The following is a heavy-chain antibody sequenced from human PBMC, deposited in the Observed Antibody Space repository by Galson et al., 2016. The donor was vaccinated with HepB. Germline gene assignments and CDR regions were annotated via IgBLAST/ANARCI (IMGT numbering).Heavy chain of an antibody. V-gene: IGHV3-53*01. CDR2: LYSGGSS. J-gene: IGHJ5*02. CDR3: ARASVAGTWWFDP. D-gene: IGHD6-19*01. Sequence: SLRLSCAAAGFTVSNNYMSWVRQAPGRGLEWVSTLYSGGSSYYADSVEGRFTVSRDNSKNTLFLQMDSLRVDDTAVYYCARASVAGTWWFDPWGQGTLVTVSS. CDR1: GFTVSNNY.